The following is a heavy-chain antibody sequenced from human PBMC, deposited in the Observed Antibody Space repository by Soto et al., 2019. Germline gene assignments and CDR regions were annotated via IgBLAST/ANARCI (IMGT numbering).Heavy chain of an antibody. CDR2: VSYDETNK. CDR1: GFTFSYSA. V-gene: IGHV3-30*03. J-gene: IGHJ4*02. Sequence: QVQLVESGGGVVQPERPLRLSCAASGFTFSYSAMHWVRQAPGKGLEWVAGVSYDETNKYYADSVKGRFTISRDNSKNTLYLQMNSLRTEDTAVYYCARLRGYFDYWGQGTLVTVSS. CDR3: ARLRGYFDY. D-gene: IGHD5-12*01.